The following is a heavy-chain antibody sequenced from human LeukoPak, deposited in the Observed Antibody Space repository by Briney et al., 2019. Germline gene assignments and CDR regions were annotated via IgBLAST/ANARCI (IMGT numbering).Heavy chain of an antibody. Sequence: ASVKVSCKASGYTFTGYYMHWVRQAPGQGLEWMGWINPNSGGTDYAQKFQGRVTMTRDTSISTAYMELSRLRSDDTAVYYCARDGGAYCGGDCYFADDYWGQGTLLTVFS. CDR2: INPNSGGT. CDR3: ARDGGAYCGGDCYFADDY. D-gene: IGHD2-21*02. CDR1: GYTFTGYY. V-gene: IGHV1-2*02. J-gene: IGHJ4*02.